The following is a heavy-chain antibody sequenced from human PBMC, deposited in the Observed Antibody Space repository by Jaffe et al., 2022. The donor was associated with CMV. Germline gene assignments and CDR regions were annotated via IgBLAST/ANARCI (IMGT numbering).Heavy chain of an antibody. J-gene: IGHJ6*03. Sequence: QVQLVESGGGLVKPGGSLRLSCAASGFTFSDYYMSWIRQAPGKGLEWVSYISSSSSYTNYADSVKGRFTISRDNAKNSLYLQMNSLRAEDTAVYYCARVSEAAAGIWAEVYYYYMDVWGKGTTVTVSS. CDR3: ARVSEAAAGIWAEVYYYYMDV. V-gene: IGHV3-11*06. D-gene: IGHD6-13*01. CDR2: ISSSSSYT. CDR1: GFTFSDYY.